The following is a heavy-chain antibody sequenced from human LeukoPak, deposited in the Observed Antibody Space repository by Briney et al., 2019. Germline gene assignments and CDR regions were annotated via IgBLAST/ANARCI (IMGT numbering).Heavy chain of an antibody. J-gene: IGHJ5*02. Sequence: SETLSLTCTVSGYSISSGYYWGWIRQPPGKGLEWIGSIYHSGSTYYNPSLKSRATISVDTSKNQFSLKLSSVTAADTAVYYCARTQRHRDWFDPWGQGTLVTVSS. CDR3: ARTQRHRDWFDP. V-gene: IGHV4-38-2*02. CDR2: IYHSGST. D-gene: IGHD1-14*01. CDR1: GYSISSGYY.